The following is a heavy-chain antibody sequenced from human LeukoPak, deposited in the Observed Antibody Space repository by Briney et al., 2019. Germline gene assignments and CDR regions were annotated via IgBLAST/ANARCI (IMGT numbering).Heavy chain of an antibody. CDR3: AREAMYSYGNNFDY. Sequence: SETLSLTCTVSGGSVGSGSYYWSWIRQPPGKGLEWIGYIYYSGSTNYNPSLKSRVTISVDTSKNQFSLKLSSVTAADTAVYHCAREAMYSYGNNFDYWGQGTLVTVSS. D-gene: IGHD5-18*01. CDR1: GGSVGSGSYY. J-gene: IGHJ4*02. V-gene: IGHV4-61*01. CDR2: IYYSGST.